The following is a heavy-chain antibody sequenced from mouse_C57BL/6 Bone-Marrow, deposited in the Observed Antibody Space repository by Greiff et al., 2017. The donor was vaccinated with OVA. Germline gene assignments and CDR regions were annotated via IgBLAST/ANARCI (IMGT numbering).Heavy chain of an antibody. V-gene: IGHV2-6-1*01. D-gene: IGHD2-4*01. CDR1: GFSLTSYG. CDR3: ARHDGRYYDYGGGAMDY. CDR2: IWSDGST. Sequence: QVQLQQSGPGLVQPSQSLSITCTVSGFSLTSYGVHWVRQPPGKGLEWLVVIWSDGSTTYNSALKSRLSISKDNSKSQVFLKMNSLQTDDTAMYYCARHDGRYYDYGGGAMDYWGQGTSVTVSS. J-gene: IGHJ4*01.